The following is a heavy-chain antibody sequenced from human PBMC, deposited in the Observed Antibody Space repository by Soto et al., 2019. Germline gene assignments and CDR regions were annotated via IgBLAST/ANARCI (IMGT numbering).Heavy chain of an antibody. Sequence: GGSLSLSSAVSGFTFSSYFMHWVRQVPGKGLTWVSRISDDGSTATYADSVKGRFVISRDNAKNSLYLEMNTLRVDDSGLYYCARGPRVSSTGTGAHWGRGTLVTVSS. CDR2: ISDDGSTA. D-gene: IGHD1-1*01. CDR1: GFTFSSYF. V-gene: IGHV3-74*01. J-gene: IGHJ4*02. CDR3: ARGPRVSSTGTGAH.